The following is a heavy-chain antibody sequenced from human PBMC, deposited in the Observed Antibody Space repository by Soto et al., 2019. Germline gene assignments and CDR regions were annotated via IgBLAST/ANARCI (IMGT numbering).Heavy chain of an antibody. CDR1: GYTFTSYY. V-gene: IGHV1-69*01. CDR2: IIPIFGTA. CDR3: ASQGFYYYGMDV. J-gene: IGHJ6*02. Sequence: QVQLVQSGAEVKKPGASVKVSCKASGYTFTSYYMHWVRQAPGQGLEWMGGIIPIFGTANYAQKFQGRVTITADESTSTAYMELSSLRSEDTAVYYCASQGFYYYGMDVWGQGTTVTVSS.